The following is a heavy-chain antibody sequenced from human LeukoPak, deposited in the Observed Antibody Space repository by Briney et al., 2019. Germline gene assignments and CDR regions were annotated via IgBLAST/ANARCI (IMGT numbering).Heavy chain of an antibody. D-gene: IGHD2-15*01. V-gene: IGHV3-23*01. Sequence: GGSLRLSCAASGFTFSSYAMSWVRQAPGKGLEWVSAISGSSGSTYYADSVKGRFTISRDNSKNTLYLQMNGLRAEDTAVYYCAKDPLVDSKVVVAAKRLADFDYWGQGTLVTVSS. CDR3: AKDPLVDSKVVVAAKRLADFDY. CDR1: GFTFSSYA. CDR2: ISGSSGST. J-gene: IGHJ4*02.